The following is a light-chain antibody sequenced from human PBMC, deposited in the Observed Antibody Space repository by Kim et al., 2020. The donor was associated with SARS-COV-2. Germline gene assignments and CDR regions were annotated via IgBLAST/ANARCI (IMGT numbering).Light chain of an antibody. V-gene: IGLV1-40*01. Sequence: VTSSCTGSSSNIGAGYDVHWYQQLPGTAPKLLIYGNSNRPSGVPDRFSGSKSGTSASLAITGLQAEDEADYYCQSYDSSLSGLGGVFGGGTQLTVL. CDR3: QSYDSSLSGLGGV. J-gene: IGLJ2*01. CDR2: GNS. CDR1: SSNIGAGYD.